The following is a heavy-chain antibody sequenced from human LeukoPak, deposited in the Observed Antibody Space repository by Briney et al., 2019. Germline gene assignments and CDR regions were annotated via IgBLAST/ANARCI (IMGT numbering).Heavy chain of an antibody. V-gene: IGHV4-4*09. CDR1: GGSISSYY. J-gene: IGHJ4*02. CDR2: IYTSGST. D-gene: IGHD6-13*01. CDR3: ARSPIAAAGTFDY. Sequence: PSETLSLTCTVSGGSISSYYWSWIRQPPGKGLEWIGYIYTSGSTNYNPSLKSRVTISVDTSKNQFSLKLSSVTAADTAVYYCARSPIAAAGTFDYWGQGTLVTVSS.